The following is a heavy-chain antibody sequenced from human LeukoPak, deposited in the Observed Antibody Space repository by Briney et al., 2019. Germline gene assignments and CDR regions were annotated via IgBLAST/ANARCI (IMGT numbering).Heavy chain of an antibody. J-gene: IGHJ4*02. D-gene: IGHD6-6*01. Sequence: GASVKVSCKASGYTFTSFGISWVRQAPGQGPEWMEWISAYNGNTNYAQKFQGRVTMTTHTSTSTAYMELRSLRSDDTAVYYCARDGSSSSFDYWGQGTLVTVSS. V-gene: IGHV1-18*01. CDR3: ARDGSSSSFDY. CDR2: ISAYNGNT. CDR1: GYTFTSFG.